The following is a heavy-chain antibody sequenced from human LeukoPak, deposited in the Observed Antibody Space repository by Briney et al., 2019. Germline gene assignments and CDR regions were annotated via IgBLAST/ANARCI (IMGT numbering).Heavy chain of an antibody. CDR3: AKHQGPGIAVAGELDY. CDR2: ISGSGGST. V-gene: IGHV3-23*01. CDR1: GFTFSSYA. D-gene: IGHD6-19*01. J-gene: IGHJ4*02. Sequence: GGSLRLSCAASGFTFSSYAMSWVRQAPGKGLEWVSPISGSGGSTYYADSVKGRFTISRDNTKNTLYLQMNSLRAEDTAVYYCAKHQGPGIAVAGELDYWGQGTLVTVSS.